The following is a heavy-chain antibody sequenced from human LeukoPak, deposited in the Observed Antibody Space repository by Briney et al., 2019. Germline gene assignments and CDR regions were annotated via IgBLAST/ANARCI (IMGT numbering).Heavy chain of an antibody. D-gene: IGHD3/OR15-3a*01. V-gene: IGHV1-69*13. CDR2: IIPIFGTA. CDR3: ATPDFSAINSYYYGMDV. J-gene: IGHJ6*02. Sequence: AASVKVSCKASGGTFSSCAISWVRQAPGQGLEWMGGIIPIFGTANYAQKFQGRVTITADESTSTAYMELSSLRSEDTAVYYCATPDFSAINSYYYGMDVWGQGTTVTVSS. CDR1: GGTFSSCA.